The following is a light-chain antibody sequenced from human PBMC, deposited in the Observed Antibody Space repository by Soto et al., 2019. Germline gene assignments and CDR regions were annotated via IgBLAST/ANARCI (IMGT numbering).Light chain of an antibody. CDR1: QSVSSSF. J-gene: IGKJ5*01. V-gene: IGKV3-20*01. CDR2: GAS. CDR3: QQYGSSPVT. Sequence: ENVLTQSPGTPFLSPGEKATPSCRARQSVSSSFLAWYQQKPGQAPRLLIYGASSRATGIPDRFSGSGSGTDFSLTISRLEPEDLAVYHCQQYGSSPVTFDQGTRLEIK.